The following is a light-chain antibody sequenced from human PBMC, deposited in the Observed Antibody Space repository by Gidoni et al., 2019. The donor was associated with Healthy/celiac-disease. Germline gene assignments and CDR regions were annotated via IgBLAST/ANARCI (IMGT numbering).Light chain of an antibody. CDR1: SSDVGSYNL. CDR2: EVS. CDR3: CSYAGSSTSYV. V-gene: IGLV2-23*02. Sequence: QSALTQPASVSGSPGQSITISCTGTSSDVGSYNLVSWYQQHPGKAPKLMIYEVSKRPSGVSTRFSGSKSGNTASLTISGFQAEDEADYYCCSYAGSSTSYVFGTGTKVTVL. J-gene: IGLJ1*01.